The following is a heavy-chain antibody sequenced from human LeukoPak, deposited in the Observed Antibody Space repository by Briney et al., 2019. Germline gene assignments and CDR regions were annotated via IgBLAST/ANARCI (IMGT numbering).Heavy chain of an antibody. CDR2: LSGSGGST. CDR1: GFTFSSYA. V-gene: IGHV3-23*01. J-gene: IGHJ6*02. D-gene: IGHD5-18*01. CDR3: AKSVDTSMVIKRYGLDV. Sequence: PGGSLRLSCAGSGFTFSSYAMSWVRQAPGKGLEWVSGLSGSGGSTYYADSVKGRFTISRDNSKNTLYLQMNSLRAEDTAVYYCAKSVDTSMVIKRYGLDVWGQGTTVTVSS.